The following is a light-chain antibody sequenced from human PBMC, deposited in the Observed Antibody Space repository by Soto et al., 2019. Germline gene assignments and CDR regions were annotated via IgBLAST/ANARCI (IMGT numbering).Light chain of an antibody. Sequence: EIVLTQSPAILSLSPGERATLSCRASQSVSSYLVWYQQKPGQPPRVLIYDASNRATGTPARFSGSGSGTDFTLTISSLEPEDFAVYYCLQRSNWPLTFGPGTKIDIK. J-gene: IGKJ3*01. CDR3: LQRSNWPLT. CDR1: QSVSSY. CDR2: DAS. V-gene: IGKV3-11*01.